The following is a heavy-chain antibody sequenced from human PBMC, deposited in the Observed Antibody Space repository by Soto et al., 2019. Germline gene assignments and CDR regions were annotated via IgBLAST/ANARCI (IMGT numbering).Heavy chain of an antibody. Sequence: GGSLRLSCAASGFTFSSYAMSWVRQAPGKGLEWVSAISGSGGSTYYADSVKGRFTISRDNSKNTLYLQMNSLRAEDTAVYYCAKSEYCSSTSCYDYYYYMDVWGKGTTVTVSS. V-gene: IGHV3-23*01. CDR1: GFTFSSYA. CDR2: ISGSGGST. CDR3: AKSEYCSSTSCYDYYYYMDV. D-gene: IGHD2-2*01. J-gene: IGHJ6*03.